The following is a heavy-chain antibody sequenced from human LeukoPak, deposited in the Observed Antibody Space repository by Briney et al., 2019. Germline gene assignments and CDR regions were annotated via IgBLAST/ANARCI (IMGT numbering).Heavy chain of an antibody. Sequence: SETLSLTCTVSGGSISSYYWSWIRRPPGKGLEWIGYIYYSGGTNYNPSLKSRVTISVDTSKNQFSLKLSSVTAADTAVYYCARGGYYYMDVWGKGTTVTVSS. CDR3: ARGGYYYMDV. V-gene: IGHV4-59*01. J-gene: IGHJ6*03. CDR2: IYYSGGT. CDR1: GGSISSYY.